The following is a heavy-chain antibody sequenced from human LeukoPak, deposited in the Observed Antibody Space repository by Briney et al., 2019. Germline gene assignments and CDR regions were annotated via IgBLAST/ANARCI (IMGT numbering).Heavy chain of an antibody. D-gene: IGHD3-10*01. V-gene: IGHV4-4*07. CDR2: VYTSGST. CDR3: ARDKPYLWFGDMGYYYYMDV. J-gene: IGHJ6*03. Sequence: PSETLSLTCTVSGGSISSYYWSWIRQPAGKGLEWTGRVYTSGSTNYNPSLKSRVTISVDKSKNQFSLKLSSVTAADTAVYYCARDKPYLWFGDMGYYYYMDVWGKGTTVTVSS. CDR1: GGSISSYY.